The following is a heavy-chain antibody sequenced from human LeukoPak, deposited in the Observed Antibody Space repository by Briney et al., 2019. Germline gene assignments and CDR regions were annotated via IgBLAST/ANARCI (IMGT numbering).Heavy chain of an antibody. J-gene: IGHJ4*02. CDR3: ARGLWFGESRPYYYDY. CDR2: INDSGST. CDR1: GGSISSYY. V-gene: IGHV4-34*01. D-gene: IGHD3-10*01. Sequence: PSETLSLTCTVSGGSISSYYWSWIRQPPGKGLEWIGEINDSGSTNYNPSLRSRVTISVDTSMNQFSLKMRSVTAADTAVYYCARGLWFGESRPYYYDYWGQGNLVTVST.